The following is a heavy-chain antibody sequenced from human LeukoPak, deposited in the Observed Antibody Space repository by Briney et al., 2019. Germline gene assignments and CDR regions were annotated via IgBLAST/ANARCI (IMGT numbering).Heavy chain of an antibody. CDR3: GKEVERHFDLKY. CDR2: FSGGGDS. Sequence: GGSLRLSCAASGFTSGIYAVSWVRQAPGKGLEWVSAFSGGGDSYYADSVKGRSTISRDNSKKILYLQMNSLRAEDTAVYYCGKEVERHFDLKYWGQGTLVTVSS. CDR1: GFTSGIYA. V-gene: IGHV3-23*01. J-gene: IGHJ4*02.